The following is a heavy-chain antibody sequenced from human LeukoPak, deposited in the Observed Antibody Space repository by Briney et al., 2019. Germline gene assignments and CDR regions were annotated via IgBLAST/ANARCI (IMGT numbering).Heavy chain of an antibody. CDR3: ARDARGGVKLRPFDI. D-gene: IGHD1-7*01. Sequence: GASVKVSCKVSGYTLTELSMHWVRQAPGKGLEWMGGFDPEDGETIYAQKFQGRVTMTEDTSTDTAYMELSSLRSEDTAVYYCARDARGGVKLRPFDIWAQGKMVTVSS. CDR1: GYTLTELS. J-gene: IGHJ3*02. V-gene: IGHV1-24*01. CDR2: FDPEDGET.